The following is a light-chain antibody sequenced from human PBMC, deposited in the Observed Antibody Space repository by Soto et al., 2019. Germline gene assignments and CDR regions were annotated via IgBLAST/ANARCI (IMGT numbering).Light chain of an antibody. CDR2: YVV. J-gene: IGLJ1*01. V-gene: IGLV2-14*01. CDR1: SSDIGGYNY. CDR3: LSVLSTSTLV. Sequence: QSVLTQPASVSGSPGQSLTISCTGTSSDIGGYNYVSWYQQHPGKAPKLMLYYVVARPSGISSRFSGSKSGNTASLTISGLHAEDDADYYWLSVLSTSTLVFGTGTKLTVL.